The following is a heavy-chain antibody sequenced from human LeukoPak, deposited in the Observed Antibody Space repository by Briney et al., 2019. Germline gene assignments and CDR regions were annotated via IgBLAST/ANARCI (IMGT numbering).Heavy chain of an antibody. CDR1: GFTFNTFG. Sequence: GGSLRLSCVASGFTFNTFGMNWVRQAPGKGLEWVSFLRYDGRNQYYADSVKGRFTISRDNPKNTVYLQMSSLRPEDTAVYYCAKDPVAGDPSYYFDNWGQGTLVTVSS. CDR2: LRYDGRNQ. CDR3: AKDPVAGDPSYYFDN. D-gene: IGHD6-19*01. J-gene: IGHJ4*02. V-gene: IGHV3-30*02.